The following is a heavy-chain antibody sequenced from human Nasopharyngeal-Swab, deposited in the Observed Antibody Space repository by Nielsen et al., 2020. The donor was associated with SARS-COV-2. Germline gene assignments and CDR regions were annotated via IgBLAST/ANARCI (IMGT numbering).Heavy chain of an antibody. D-gene: IGHD6-19*01. V-gene: IGHV1-46*01. CDR3: ARKSLGYSSGWLVAFDI. J-gene: IGHJ3*02. Sequence: ASVKASCKASGYTFTSYYMHWVRQAPGQGLEWMGIINPSGGSTSYAQKFQGRVTMTRDTSTSTVYMELSSLRSEDTAVYYCARKSLGYSSGWLVAFDIWGQGTMVTVSS. CDR2: INPSGGST. CDR1: GYTFTSYY.